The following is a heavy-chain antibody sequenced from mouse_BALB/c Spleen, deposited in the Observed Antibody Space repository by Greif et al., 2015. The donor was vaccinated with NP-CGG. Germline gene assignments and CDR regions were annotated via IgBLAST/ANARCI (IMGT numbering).Heavy chain of an antibody. Sequence: VQLQQSGAELAKPRASVKMSCKASGYAFTSYWMHWVKQRPGQGLEWIGYINPSTGYTEYNQKFKDKATLTADKSSSTAYMQLSSLTSEDSAVYYCARSYEGYFDVWGAGTTVTVSS. V-gene: IGHV1-7*01. CDR3: ARSYEGYFDV. CDR1: GYAFTSYW. D-gene: IGHD1-1*01. CDR2: INPSTGYT. J-gene: IGHJ1*01.